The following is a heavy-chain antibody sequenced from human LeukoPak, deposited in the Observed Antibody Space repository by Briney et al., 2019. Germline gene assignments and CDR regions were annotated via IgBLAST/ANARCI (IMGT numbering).Heavy chain of an antibody. J-gene: IGHJ4*02. CDR3: AREYYYDSSGYDY. CDR1: GFTFSSYS. CDR2: ISSSSSYI. Sequence: TGGSLRLSCAASGFTFSSYSMNWVRQAPGKGLEWVSSISSSSSYIYYADSVKGRFTISRDNSKNTLYLQMNSLRAEDTAVYYCAREYYYDSSGYDYWGQGTLVTVSS. V-gene: IGHV3-21*01. D-gene: IGHD3-22*01.